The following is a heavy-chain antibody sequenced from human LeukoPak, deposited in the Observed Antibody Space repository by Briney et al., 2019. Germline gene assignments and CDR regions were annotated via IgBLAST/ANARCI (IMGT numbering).Heavy chain of an antibody. D-gene: IGHD4-17*01. V-gene: IGHV4-59*01. J-gene: IGHJ4*02. Sequence: PSETLSLTCTVSGGSISSYYWSWIRQPPGKGLEWIGYIYYSGSTNYDPSLKSRVTISVDTSKNQFSLKLSSVTAADTAVYYCARNDYGDYALRYWGQGTLVTVSS. CDR3: ARNDYGDYALRY. CDR2: IYYSGST. CDR1: GGSISSYY.